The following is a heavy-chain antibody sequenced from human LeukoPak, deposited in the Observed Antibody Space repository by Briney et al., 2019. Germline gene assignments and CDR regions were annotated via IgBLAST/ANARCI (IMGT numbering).Heavy chain of an antibody. Sequence: PSETLSLTCTVSGGSISSSSYYWGWIRQPPGKGLEWIGSIYYSGSTYYNPSLKSRVTISVDTSKNQFSLKLSSVTAADTAVYYCARGHYYDSRDDNLIDYWGQGTLVTVSS. D-gene: IGHD3-22*01. J-gene: IGHJ4*02. V-gene: IGHV4-39*07. CDR2: IYYSGST. CDR1: GGSISSSSYY. CDR3: ARGHYYDSRDDNLIDY.